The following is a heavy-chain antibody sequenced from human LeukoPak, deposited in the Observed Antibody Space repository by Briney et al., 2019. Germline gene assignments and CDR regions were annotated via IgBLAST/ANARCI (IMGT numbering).Heavy chain of an antibody. CDR2: INQDASEK. J-gene: IGHJ6*02. D-gene: IGHD5-12*01. CDR3: ARGHHGMDV. Sequence: GGSLRLSCAASGFSFRNYWMSCVRQAPGKGLEWVANINQDASEKNYVDSVKGRFVISRDNAKNSLYLQMNSLRAEDTAVYYCARGHHGMDVWGQGTTVTVSS. V-gene: IGHV3-7*05. CDR1: GFSFRNYW.